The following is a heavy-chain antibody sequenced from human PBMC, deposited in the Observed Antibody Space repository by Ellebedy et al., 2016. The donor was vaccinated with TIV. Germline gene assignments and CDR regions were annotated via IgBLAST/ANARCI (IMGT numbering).Heavy chain of an antibody. CDR2: FYYGGRT. J-gene: IGHJ2*01. CDR1: GGSMSSYY. Sequence: MPSETLSLTCTVSGGSMSSYYWSWIRQPPGKGLEWIGSFYYGGRTKYNPSLENRVTISVDSSKNQFSLELTSVTAADTAVYYCARGLVLPGYSSSWFYWYFGLWGRGTLVTVSS. CDR3: ARGLVLPGYSSSWFYWYFGL. V-gene: IGHV4-59*01. D-gene: IGHD6-13*01.